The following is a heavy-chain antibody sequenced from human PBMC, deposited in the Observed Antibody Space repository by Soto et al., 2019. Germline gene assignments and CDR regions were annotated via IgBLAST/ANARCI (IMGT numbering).Heavy chain of an antibody. Sequence: QLQLQESGPGLVKPSETLSLTCTVSGGSISSSSYYWGWIRQPPGKGLEWIGRIYYSGSTYYHPSLKSRVTISVATSQTQFSLKRSSVTAADTAVYYCARPVGTNGYYYYYGMDVWGHGTTVTVSS. CDR1: GGSISSSSYY. J-gene: IGHJ6*02. V-gene: IGHV4-39*01. D-gene: IGHD1-7*01. CDR2: IYYSGST. CDR3: ARPVGTNGYYYYYGMDV.